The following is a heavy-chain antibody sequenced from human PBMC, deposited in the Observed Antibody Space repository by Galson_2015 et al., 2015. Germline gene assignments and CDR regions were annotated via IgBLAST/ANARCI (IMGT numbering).Heavy chain of an antibody. CDR3: ARDREERIVLFGVVYPGAFDI. D-gene: IGHD3/OR15-3a*01. Sequence: SLRLSCAASGFTFSSYSMNWARQAPGKGLEWVSDISSSSSTIYYADSVKGRFTISRDNAKNSLYLQMNSLRAEDTAVYYCARDREERIVLFGVVYPGAFDIWGQATMLTVSS. CDR2: ISSSSSTI. J-gene: IGHJ3*02. V-gene: IGHV3-48*01. CDR1: GFTFSSYS.